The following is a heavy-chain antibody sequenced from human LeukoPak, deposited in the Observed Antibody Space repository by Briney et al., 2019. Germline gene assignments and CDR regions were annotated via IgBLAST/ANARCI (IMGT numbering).Heavy chain of an antibody. Sequence: ASVKVSCKASGYTFTDYYIHWMRQAPGQGLDWMGWINPKRGVTTYAQKFQGRVTMTRDTSITTAYMELTRLRSDDTTIYYCARERNYGDYGNAFDVWGQGTKVTVSS. J-gene: IGHJ3*01. D-gene: IGHD4-17*01. CDR2: INPKRGVT. V-gene: IGHV1-2*02. CDR3: ARERNYGDYGNAFDV. CDR1: GYTFTDYY.